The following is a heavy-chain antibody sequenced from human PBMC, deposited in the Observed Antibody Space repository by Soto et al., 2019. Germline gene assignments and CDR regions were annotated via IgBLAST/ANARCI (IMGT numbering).Heavy chain of an antibody. J-gene: IGHJ4*02. CDR3: ARAFRGYYYDSSGYLFDY. CDR1: GFTFSSYE. V-gene: IGHV3-48*03. CDR2: ISSSGSTI. D-gene: IGHD3-22*01. Sequence: SLRLSCAASGFTFSSYEMNWVRQAPGKGLEWVSYISSSGSTIYYADSVKGRFTISRDNAKNSLYLQMNSLRAEDTAVYYCARAFRGYYYDSSGYLFDYWGQGTLVTVSS.